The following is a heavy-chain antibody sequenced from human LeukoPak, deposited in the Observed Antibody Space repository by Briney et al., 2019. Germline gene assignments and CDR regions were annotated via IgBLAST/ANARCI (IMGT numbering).Heavy chain of an antibody. CDR2: IHYSGTT. J-gene: IGHJ5*02. D-gene: IGHD2-21*02. Sequence: GSLRLSCAASGFTVSSNYMSWVRQAPGKGLEWIGHIHYSGTTKYNPSLKNRVTISQDTSKNQFSLKLSSVTAADTAVYCCARGSGWLTAAWGQGTLVTVSS. V-gene: IGHV4-59*02. CDR1: GFTVSSNY. CDR3: ARGSGWLTAA.